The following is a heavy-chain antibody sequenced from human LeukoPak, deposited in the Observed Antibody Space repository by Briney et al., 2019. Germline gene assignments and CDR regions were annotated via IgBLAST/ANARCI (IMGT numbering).Heavy chain of an antibody. Sequence: SETLSLTCTVSGGSISSSSYYWGWIRQPPGKGLEWIGNIYYSGSTYYNPSLKSRVTISVDMSKNQFSLKLRSVTAADTAVYYCARTTEGGYSYGYFYYYYMDVCGKGTTVTISS. CDR1: GGSISSSSYY. V-gene: IGHV4-39*07. D-gene: IGHD5-18*01. J-gene: IGHJ6*03. CDR2: IYYSGST. CDR3: ARTTEGGYSYGYFYYYYMDV.